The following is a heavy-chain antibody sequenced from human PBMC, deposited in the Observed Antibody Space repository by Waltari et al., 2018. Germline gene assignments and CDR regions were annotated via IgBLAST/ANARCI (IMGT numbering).Heavy chain of an antibody. V-gene: IGHV1-46*02. CDR2: INPSDNIP. Sequence: QVQLVQSGAEVKKPGASVKVSCRASGYTFNNNYIHWVRQAPGQGLEWMGMINPSDNIPSYTQKFQGRVTLTRDTSTSTGYMELSSLRSEDTAVYFCTGRGSYPFQHWGQGTLITVSS. J-gene: IGHJ1*01. CDR1: GYTFNNNY. D-gene: IGHD1-26*01. CDR3: TGRGSYPFQH.